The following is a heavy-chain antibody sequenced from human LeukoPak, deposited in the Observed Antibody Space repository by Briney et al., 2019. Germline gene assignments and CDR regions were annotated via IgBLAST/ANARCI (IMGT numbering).Heavy chain of an antibody. Sequence: GASVKVSCKASGYTFTGYYMHWVRQAPGQGLEWMGWINPNSGGTNYAQKFQGRATMTRDTSISTAYMELSRLRSDDTAVYYCARDYDFWSGWEFFHGIDYWGQGTLVTVSS. CDR1: GYTFTGYY. D-gene: IGHD3-3*01. V-gene: IGHV1-2*02. J-gene: IGHJ4*02. CDR2: INPNSGGT. CDR3: ARDYDFWSGWEFFHGIDY.